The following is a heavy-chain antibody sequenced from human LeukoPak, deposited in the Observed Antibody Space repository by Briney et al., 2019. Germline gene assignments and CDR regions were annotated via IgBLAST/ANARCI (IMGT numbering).Heavy chain of an antibody. V-gene: IGHV1-2*02. CDR3: ARDRGYSSSRFDY. CDR2: INPNSGGT. CDR1: GYTFTGYY. D-gene: IGHD6-13*01. J-gene: IGHJ4*02. Sequence: ASVKVSCKASGYTFTGYYMHWVRQAPGQGPEWMGWINPNSGGTNYAQKFQGRVTMTRDTSISTAYMELSRLRSDDTAVYYCARDRGYSSSRFDYWGQGTLVTVSS.